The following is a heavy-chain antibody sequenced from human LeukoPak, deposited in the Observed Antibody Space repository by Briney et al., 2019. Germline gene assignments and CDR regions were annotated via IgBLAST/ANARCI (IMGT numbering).Heavy chain of an antibody. D-gene: IGHD2-15*01. CDR3: ARGGWRLDY. Sequence: SETLSLTCTVSGDSISTYYWNWIRQPPGKGLEWIGYIYYTGTTNYNPSLKSRVTISVDTSKNQFSLKLSSVTAADTAVYYCARGGWRLDYWGQGTLVTVSS. J-gene: IGHJ4*02. CDR2: IYYTGTT. V-gene: IGHV4-59*01. CDR1: GDSISTYY.